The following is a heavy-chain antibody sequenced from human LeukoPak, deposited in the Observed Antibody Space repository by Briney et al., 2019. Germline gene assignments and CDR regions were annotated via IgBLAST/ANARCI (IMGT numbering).Heavy chain of an antibody. J-gene: IGHJ4*02. Sequence: PGGSLRLSCAASGFTFSSYEMNWVRQAPGKGLEWVSYISSGSTIYDADSVKGRVTISRDNAKNSLYLQMNSLRAGDTAVYYCARESIAVAGAPFDYWGQGTLVTVSS. CDR1: GFTFSSYE. D-gene: IGHD6-19*01. CDR2: ISSGSTI. CDR3: ARESIAVAGAPFDY. V-gene: IGHV3-48*03.